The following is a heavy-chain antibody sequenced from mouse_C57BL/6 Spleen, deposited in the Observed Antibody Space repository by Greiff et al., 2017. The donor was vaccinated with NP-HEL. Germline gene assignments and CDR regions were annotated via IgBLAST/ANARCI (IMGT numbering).Heavy chain of an antibody. J-gene: IGHJ3*01. V-gene: IGHV1-52*01. D-gene: IGHD2-4*01. CDR1: GYTFTSYW. Sequence: VQLQQPGAELVRPGSSVKLSCKASGYTFTSYWMHWVKQRPIQGLEWIGNIDPSDSETHYNQKFKDKATLTVDKSSSTAYMQLSSLTSEDSAVYYCARSDDYPPLAYWGQGTLVTVSA. CDR3: ARSDDYPPLAY. CDR2: IDPSDSET.